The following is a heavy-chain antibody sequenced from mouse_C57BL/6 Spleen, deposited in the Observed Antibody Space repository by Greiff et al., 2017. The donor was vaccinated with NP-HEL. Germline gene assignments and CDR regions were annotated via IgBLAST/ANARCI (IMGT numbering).Heavy chain of an antibody. V-gene: IGHV1-64*01. CDR1: GYTFTSYW. CDR2: IHPNSGST. J-gene: IGHJ1*03. Sequence: QVQLQQPGAELVKPGASVKLSCKASGYTFTSYWMHWVKQRPGQGLEWIGMIHPNSGSTKYNEKFKSKATLTVDKSSSTAYMQLSSLTSEDSAVYYCARTGNWYFDVWGTGTTVTVSS. D-gene: IGHD4-1*01. CDR3: ARTGNWYFDV.